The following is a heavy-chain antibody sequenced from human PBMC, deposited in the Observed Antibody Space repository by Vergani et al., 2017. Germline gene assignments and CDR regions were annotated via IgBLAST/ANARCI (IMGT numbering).Heavy chain of an antibody. Sequence: QVQLVQSGAEVKKPGASVKVSCKASGYTFSDHHLHWVRQAPGQGLEWVGWININSGATKLAQKFQGRVTMGTDTSISTGYMALSSLRSDDTAVYYCARRASVVVPAARPLDLWGQGTLITVSS. V-gene: IGHV1-2*02. CDR1: GYTFSDHH. D-gene: IGHD2-2*01. J-gene: IGHJ4*02. CDR3: ARRASVVVPAARPLDL. CDR2: ININSGAT.